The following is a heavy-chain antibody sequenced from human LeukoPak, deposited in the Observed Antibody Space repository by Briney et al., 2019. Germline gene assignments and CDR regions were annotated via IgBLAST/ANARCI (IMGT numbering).Heavy chain of an antibody. CDR1: GFSFISHP. J-gene: IGHJ6*02. CDR2: ISYDGNKK. V-gene: IGHV3-30*14. D-gene: IGHD6-13*01. Sequence: GGSLRLSCAASGFSFISHPMHWVRQAPGKGLEWVADISYDGNKKYYTDSVKGRFTISRDNSNNTLYLQMNSLRAEDTAVYYCARDHYSSSWDYYYYGMDVWGQGATVTVSS. CDR3: ARDHYSSSWDYYYYGMDV.